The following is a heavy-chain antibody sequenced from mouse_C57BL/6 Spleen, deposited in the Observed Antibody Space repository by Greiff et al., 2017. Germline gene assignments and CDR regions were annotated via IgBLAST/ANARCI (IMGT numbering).Heavy chain of an antibody. J-gene: IGHJ4*01. CDR3: ARRGIWRGAMDY. V-gene: IGHV2-3*01. CDR1: GFSLTSYG. Sequence: QVQLKESGPGLVAPSQSLSISCTVSGFSLTSYGVSWVRQPPGKGLEWLGVIWGDGSTNYHSALISRLSISKDNSKSQVFLKLNRLQTDDAAAYYCARRGIWRGAMDYWGQGTSVTVSS. D-gene: IGHD1-1*02. CDR2: IWGDGST.